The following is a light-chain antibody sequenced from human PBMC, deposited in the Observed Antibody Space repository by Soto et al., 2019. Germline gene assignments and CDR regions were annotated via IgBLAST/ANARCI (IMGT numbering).Light chain of an antibody. CDR2: RTS. J-gene: IGKJ4*01. Sequence: ETVMTQSPATLAVSPGERATLSCRASQSISSNLAWYQQKPGQAPRLLMFRTSTRATGIPARFSGTGSGTEFNITISSLQSDDFAVYYCQQYNNWLRATFGGGTQVEIK. V-gene: IGKV3-15*01. CDR1: QSISSN. CDR3: QQYNNWLRAT.